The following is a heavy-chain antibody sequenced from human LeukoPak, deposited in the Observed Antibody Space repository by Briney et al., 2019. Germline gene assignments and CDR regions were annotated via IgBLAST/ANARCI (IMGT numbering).Heavy chain of an antibody. J-gene: IGHJ4*02. CDR1: GFSFSGYN. V-gene: IGHV3-21*06. Sequence: GGSLRLSCTASGFSFSGYNMKWVRQAPGKGVEWVSSIRSTGSYIHYADSVKGRFTVSRDNAKNSLYLQMNSLKAEDTAVYYCARDVVTEVVTLTTTDSWGQGTLVTVSS. D-gene: IGHD2-21*02. CDR3: ARDVVTEVVTLTTTDS. CDR2: IRSTGSYI.